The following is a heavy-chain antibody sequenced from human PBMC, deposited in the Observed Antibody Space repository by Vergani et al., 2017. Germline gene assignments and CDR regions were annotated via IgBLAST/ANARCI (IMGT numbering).Heavy chain of an antibody. CDR3: AACDGSSCPPLI. D-gene: IGHD6-13*01. CDR1: GFTVSSNY. Sequence: EVQLVESGGGLVQPGGSLRLSCAASGFTVSSNYMSWVRQAPGKGLEWVSVIYSGGSTYYADSVKGRFASSRHNSKNTLYLQMNRLRAENPAEYYCAACDGSSCPPLIWGQGTMVTVSS. J-gene: IGHJ3*02. CDR2: IYSGGST. V-gene: IGHV3-53*04.